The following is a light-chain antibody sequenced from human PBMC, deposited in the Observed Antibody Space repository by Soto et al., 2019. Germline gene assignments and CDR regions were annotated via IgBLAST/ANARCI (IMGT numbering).Light chain of an antibody. CDR1: QTISSW. V-gene: IGKV1-5*03. Sequence: DIQMTQSPSTLSGSVGYRFTITCRASQTISSWLAWYQQKPGKAPKLLIYKASTLKSGVPSRFSGSGSGTEFTLTISRLEPEDFAVYHCQQYGSLSWTFGQGTTGDIK. CDR2: KAS. J-gene: IGKJ1*01. CDR3: QQYGSLSWT.